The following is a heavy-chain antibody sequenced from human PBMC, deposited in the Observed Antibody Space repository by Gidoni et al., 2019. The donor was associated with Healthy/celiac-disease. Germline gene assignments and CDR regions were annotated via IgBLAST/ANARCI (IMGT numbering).Heavy chain of an antibody. CDR3: ARGYDFWSGSHNWFDP. D-gene: IGHD3-3*01. Sequence: QVQLVQSGAEVKKPGSSVKVSCKASGGTFSSYAISWVRQAPGQGLEWMGGIIPICGTANYAQKFQGRVTITADKSTSTAYMELSSLRSEDTAVYYCARGYDFWSGSHNWFDPWGQGTLVTVSS. CDR1: GGTFSSYA. J-gene: IGHJ5*02. CDR2: IIPICGTA. V-gene: IGHV1-69*06.